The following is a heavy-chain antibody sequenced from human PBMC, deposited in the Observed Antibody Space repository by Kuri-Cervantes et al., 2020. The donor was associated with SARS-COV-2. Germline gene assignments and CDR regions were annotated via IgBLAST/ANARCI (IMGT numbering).Heavy chain of an antibody. CDR2: INPNSGGT. CDR1: GYTFTGYY. D-gene: IGHD3-10*01. J-gene: IGHJ5*02. V-gene: IGHV1-2*04. Sequence: ASVKVSCKASGYTFTGYYMHWVRQAPGQGLEWMGWINPNSGGTNYAQKFQGWVTMTRDTSISTAYMELSRLRSDDTAVYYCARDTPTLVRGVVSDRWLDPWGQGTLVTVSS. CDR3: ARDTPTLVRGVVSDRWLDP.